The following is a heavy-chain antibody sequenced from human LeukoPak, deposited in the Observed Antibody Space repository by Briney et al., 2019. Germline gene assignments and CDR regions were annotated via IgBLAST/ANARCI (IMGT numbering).Heavy chain of an antibody. D-gene: IGHD2-8*02. CDR3: STEDKYCTGANCGVF. J-gene: IGHJ4*02. Sequence: ASVKVSCKASGYPFTGYYLHWVRQAPGQGLEWMGWINPNSGFTNYAQKFQGRVTMTRDTSISTFYMELSSLRPDDTAVYYCSTEDKYCTGANCGVFWGQGTLVTVSS. CDR1: GYPFTGYY. V-gene: IGHV1-2*02. CDR2: INPNSGFT.